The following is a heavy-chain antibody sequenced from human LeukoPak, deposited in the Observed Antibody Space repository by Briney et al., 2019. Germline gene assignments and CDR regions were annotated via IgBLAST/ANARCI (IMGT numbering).Heavy chain of an antibody. J-gene: IGHJ6*02. D-gene: IGHD3-3*01. CDR1: GYTFTSYG. V-gene: IGHV1-18*01. Sequence: VASVKVSCKASGYTFTSYGISWVRQAPGQGLEWTGWISAYNGNTNYAQKLQGRVTMTTDTSTSTAYMELRSLRSDDTAVYYCARVYGDTISPYGMDVWGQGTTVTVSS. CDR2: ISAYNGNT. CDR3: ARVYGDTISPYGMDV.